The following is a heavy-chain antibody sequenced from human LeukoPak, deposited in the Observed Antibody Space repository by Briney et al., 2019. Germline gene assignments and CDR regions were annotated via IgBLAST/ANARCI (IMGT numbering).Heavy chain of an antibody. Sequence: PSETLSLTCAVSGYSISSGYYWGWIRQPPGKGLEWIGSIYHSGSTYYNPSLKNRATISVDTSKNQFSLKLSSVTAADTAVYYCARVVPAARTFDYWGQGTLVTVSS. J-gene: IGHJ4*02. D-gene: IGHD2-2*01. CDR3: ARVVPAARTFDY. V-gene: IGHV4-38-2*01. CDR1: GYSISSGYY. CDR2: IYHSGST.